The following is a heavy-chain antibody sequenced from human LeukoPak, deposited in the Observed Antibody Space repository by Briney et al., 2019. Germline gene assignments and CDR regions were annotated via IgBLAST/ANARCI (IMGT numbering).Heavy chain of an antibody. D-gene: IGHD6-6*01. CDR3: ASIAARRRIFDY. V-gene: IGHV3-21*01. CDR2: ISSSSSYI. Sequence: GGSLRLSCAASGFTFSSYSMNWVRQAPGKGLEWVSSISSSSSYIYYADSVKGRFTISRDNAKNSLYLQMNSLRAEDTAVYYCASIAARRRIFDYWGQGTLVTVSS. J-gene: IGHJ4*02. CDR1: GFTFSSYS.